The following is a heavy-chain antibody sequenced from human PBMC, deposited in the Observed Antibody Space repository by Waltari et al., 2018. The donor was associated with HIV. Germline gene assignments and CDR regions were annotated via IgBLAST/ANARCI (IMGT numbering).Heavy chain of an antibody. CDR2: ISSSSSYI. D-gene: IGHD3-22*01. V-gene: IGHV3-21*01. CDR3: ARRYYYDSSGYELDY. Sequence: EVQLVESGGGLVKPGGSLRLSCAASGFTFSSYRLHWVRQATGKGLEWVSSISSSSSYIYYADSVKGRFTISRDNAKNSLYLQMNSLRAEDTAVYYCARRYYYDSSGYELDYWGQGTLVTVSS. J-gene: IGHJ4*02. CDR1: GFTFSSYR.